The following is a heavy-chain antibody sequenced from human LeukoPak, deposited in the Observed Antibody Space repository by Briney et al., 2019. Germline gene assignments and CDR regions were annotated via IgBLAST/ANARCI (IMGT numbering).Heavy chain of an antibody. V-gene: IGHV1-46*01. CDR3: AYSSNWQMDN. J-gene: IGHJ4*02. CDR2: INPSGGST. CDR1: GYTFTTYY. Sequence: GASVKVSCKASGYTFTTYYMHWVRQAPGQGLEWMGIINPSGGSTNYAQKFQGRVTMTRDMFTNTVYMELSSLRSEDTAVYYCAYSSNWQMDNWGQGTLVAVSS. D-gene: IGHD6-13*01.